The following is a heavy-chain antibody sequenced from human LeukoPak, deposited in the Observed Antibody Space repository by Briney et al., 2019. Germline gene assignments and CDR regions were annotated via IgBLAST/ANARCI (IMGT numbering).Heavy chain of an antibody. Sequence: PSETLSLTCTVSGGSISSGYYWGWIRQPPGKGLEWIGFIYYSGNTNYNPSLKSRVTISVDTSKNQFSLKLSSMTAADTAVYYCARGALLWFGDRMEYYFDYWGQGTLLTVSS. CDR2: IYYSGNT. CDR1: GGSISSGYY. CDR3: ARGALLWFGDRMEYYFDY. D-gene: IGHD3-10*01. J-gene: IGHJ4*02. V-gene: IGHV4-61*01.